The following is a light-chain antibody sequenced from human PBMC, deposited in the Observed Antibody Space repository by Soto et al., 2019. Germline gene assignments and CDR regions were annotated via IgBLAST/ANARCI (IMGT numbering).Light chain of an antibody. V-gene: IGLV2-23*02. Sequence: QSVLTQPASVSGSPGQSITISCTGTSSDVGRYDLVSWYQHHPGHAPKLIIAEVNKRPSGVSNRFSGSKSGNTASLTISGLQADDEADYHCCSFAGTSTFVFGTGTKVTVL. CDR3: CSFAGTSTFV. CDR1: SSDVGRYDL. J-gene: IGLJ1*01. CDR2: EVN.